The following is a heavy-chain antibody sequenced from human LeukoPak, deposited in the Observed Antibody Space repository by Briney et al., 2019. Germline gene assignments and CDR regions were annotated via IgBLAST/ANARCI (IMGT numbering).Heavy chain of an antibody. D-gene: IGHD6-6*01. J-gene: IGHJ4*02. CDR1: GFTFTTYA. CDR2: ISGSGGNT. Sequence: GGSLRLSCSASGFTFTTYAMIWVRQAPGKGLEWVSGISGSGGNTYYADSVKGRFIISRDNAKNSLYLQMNSLRAEDTAVYYCARDSSSPNDPDYWGQGTLVTASP. V-gene: IGHV3-23*01. CDR3: ARDSSSPNDPDY.